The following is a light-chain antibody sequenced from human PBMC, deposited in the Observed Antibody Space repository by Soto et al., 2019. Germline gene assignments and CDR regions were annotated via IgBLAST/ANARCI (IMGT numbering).Light chain of an antibody. V-gene: IGKV1-5*01. Sequence: DIQMTQSPSTLSATAGDRVTITCRASQSISSWLAWYQHKPGKAPKLLIYDASNLDSGVPSGFSGSGSGTEFSLTISNLQPDDFATSYCQQYENYWTFGQGTRVEIK. CDR2: DAS. CDR1: QSISSW. CDR3: QQYENYWT. J-gene: IGKJ1*01.